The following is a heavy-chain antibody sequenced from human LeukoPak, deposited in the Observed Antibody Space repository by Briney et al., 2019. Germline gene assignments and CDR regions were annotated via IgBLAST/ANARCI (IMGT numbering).Heavy chain of an antibody. CDR1: GGSISSSSYY. CDR3: ARGNVVPIGSWFDP. V-gene: IGHV4-39*07. CDR2: IYYSGST. Sequence: SETLSLTCTVSGGSISSSSYYWGWIRQPPGKGLEWIGSIYYSGSTYYNPSLKSRVTISVDTSKNQFSLKLSSVTAADTAVYYCARGNVVPIGSWFDPWGQGTLVTVSS. D-gene: IGHD3-10*01. J-gene: IGHJ5*02.